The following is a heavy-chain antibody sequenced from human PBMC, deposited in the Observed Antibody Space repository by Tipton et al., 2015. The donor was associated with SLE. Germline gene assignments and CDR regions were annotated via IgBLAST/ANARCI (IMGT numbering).Heavy chain of an antibody. CDR3: AACGTMVQGVYDAFDI. CDR2: ISDSGST. CDR1: GGSISSHY. Sequence: TLSLTCTVSGGSISSHYWNWIRQPPGRGLEWIGYISDSGSTNYNPSLKSRVTISVDTSKNQFSLKLSSVTAADTAVYYCAACGTMVQGVYDAFDIWGQGTMVTVSS. D-gene: IGHD3-10*01. J-gene: IGHJ3*02. V-gene: IGHV4-59*11.